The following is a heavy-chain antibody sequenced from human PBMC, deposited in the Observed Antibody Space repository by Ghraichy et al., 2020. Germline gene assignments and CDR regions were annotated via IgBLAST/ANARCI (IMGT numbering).Heavy chain of an antibody. Sequence: SETLSLTCTVLDVGPITPYSWSWIRQSAGKGLQWIGTITFSGYTNGNPALRDRLTLSVDMSADQLSLILTSVTAADTAVYFCARNAYGGAFDNWGQGTLVTVSS. CDR3: ARNAYGGAFDN. CDR1: DVGPITPYS. V-gene: IGHV4-4*07. J-gene: IGHJ4*02. D-gene: IGHD3-16*01. CDR2: ITFSGYT.